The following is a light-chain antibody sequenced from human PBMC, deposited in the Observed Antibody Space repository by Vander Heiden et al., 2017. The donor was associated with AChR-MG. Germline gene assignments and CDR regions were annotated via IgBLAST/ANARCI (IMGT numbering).Light chain of an antibody. CDR1: QSISSW. Sequence: DIQMTQAPSTLSASVGDSVPLTCRASQSISSWLAWYQQKPGKAPKLLFYKASSLESGGPSRVSGSGSGTEFTITISSMQPDDFATYYCQQYNSYTWAFGQGTKVEIK. CDR3: QQYNSYTWA. CDR2: KAS. V-gene: IGKV1-5*03. J-gene: IGKJ1*01.